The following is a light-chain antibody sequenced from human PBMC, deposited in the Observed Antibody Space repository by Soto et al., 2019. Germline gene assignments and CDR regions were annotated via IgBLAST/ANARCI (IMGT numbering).Light chain of an antibody. Sequence: QSALTQPASVSGSPGQSITISCTGTSSDVGGYNYVSWFQQHPGEAPKLMIYEVSHRPSGVSDRLSGSKSGNTASLTISGLQAEDEADSYCCSFTTSNTWVFGGGTKVTVL. CDR3: CSFTTSNTWV. J-gene: IGLJ3*02. CDR2: EVS. V-gene: IGLV2-14*01. CDR1: SSDVGGYNY.